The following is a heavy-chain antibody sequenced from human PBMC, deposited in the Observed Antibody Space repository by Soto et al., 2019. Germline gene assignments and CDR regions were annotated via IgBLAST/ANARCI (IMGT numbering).Heavy chain of an antibody. D-gene: IGHD2-15*01. CDR3: ATYRQTGSAVHY. CDR2: IDGNSNNI. CDR1: GFTFSSFS. Sequence: GGSLRLSCTASGFTFSSFSMTWFRQAPGKGLEWVSVIDGNSNNIHYTDSVTGRFTIYRENSKNTLYLQMNRLRAEETAIKYCATYRQTGSAVHYWGQGP. V-gene: IGHV3-23*01. J-gene: IGHJ4*02.